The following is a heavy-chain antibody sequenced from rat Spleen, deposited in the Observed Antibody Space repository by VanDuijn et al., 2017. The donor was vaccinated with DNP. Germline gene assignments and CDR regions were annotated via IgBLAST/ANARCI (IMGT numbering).Heavy chain of an antibody. Sequence: QVQLKESGPGLVQPSQTLSLTCTVAGFSLTSYNVHWVRQPPGKGLEWMGVMWSDGDTSYNSALASRLSISRDTSKSQVFLKMNSLQTEDTAMYFCARYYGYNYYAMDAWGQGTSVTVSS. J-gene: IGHJ4*01. V-gene: IGHV2-32*01. D-gene: IGHD1-9*01. CDR1: GFSLTSYN. CDR3: ARYYGYNYYAMDA. CDR2: MWSDGDT.